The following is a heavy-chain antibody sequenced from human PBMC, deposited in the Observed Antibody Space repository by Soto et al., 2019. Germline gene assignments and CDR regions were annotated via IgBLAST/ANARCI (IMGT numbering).Heavy chain of an antibody. V-gene: IGHV4-59*08. J-gene: IGHJ5*02. CDR1: GGSISSYY. D-gene: IGHD3-3*01. CDR2: IYYSGST. CDR3: ARHPYDFWSGYYPNWFDP. Sequence: SATLSLTCTVSGGSISSYYWSWIRQPPGKGLEWIGYIYYSGSTNYNPSLKSRVTISVDTSKNQFSLKLSSVTAADTAVYYCARHPYDFWSGYYPNWFDPWGQGTLVTVSS.